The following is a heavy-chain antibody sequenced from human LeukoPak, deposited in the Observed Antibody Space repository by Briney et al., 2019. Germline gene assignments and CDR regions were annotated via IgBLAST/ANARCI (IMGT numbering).Heavy chain of an antibody. CDR2: FSGRGGST. Sequence: GGSLRLSCAASGFTFSSYAMGWVRQAPGKGLEWVSFFSGRGGSTYYADSAKGRFSISRDNPKNTVYLQMDSLRAEDTALYYCAKVRGAGAVAGTGFFDYWGQETLVIVSS. J-gene: IGHJ4*02. CDR1: GFTFSSYA. CDR3: AKVRGAGAVAGTGFFDY. D-gene: IGHD6-19*01. V-gene: IGHV3-23*01.